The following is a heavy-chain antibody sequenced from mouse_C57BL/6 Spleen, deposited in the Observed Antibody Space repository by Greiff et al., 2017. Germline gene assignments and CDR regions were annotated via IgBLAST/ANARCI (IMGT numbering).Heavy chain of an antibody. J-gene: IGHJ2*01. CDR3: ARSPYYYGSSYFDY. V-gene: IGHV5-17*01. D-gene: IGHD1-1*01. CDR1: GFTFSDYG. CDR2: ISSGSSTI. Sequence: EVMLVESGGGLVKPGGSLKLSCAASGFTFSDYGMHWVRQAPEKGLEWVAYISSGSSTIYYADTVKGRFTISRDNAKHTLFLQMTSLRSEDTAMYYCARSPYYYGSSYFDYWGQGTTLTVSS.